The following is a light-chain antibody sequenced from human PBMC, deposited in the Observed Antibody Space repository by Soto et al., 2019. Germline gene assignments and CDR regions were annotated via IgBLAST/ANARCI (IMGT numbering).Light chain of an antibody. V-gene: IGKV3-15*01. CDR3: QQYNNWPLA. CDR2: GAS. Sequence: EIVMTQSPATLSVSPGERATLSCRASQNVNSNLAWYQQKPDQAPRLLIYGASTRATGIPARFSGCGSGTEFTLTISSLQSEDFAVYYCQQYNNWPLAFGGGTRVEIK. J-gene: IGKJ4*01. CDR1: QNVNSN.